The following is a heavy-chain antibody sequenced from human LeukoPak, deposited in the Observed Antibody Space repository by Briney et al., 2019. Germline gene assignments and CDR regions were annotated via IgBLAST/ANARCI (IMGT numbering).Heavy chain of an antibody. J-gene: IGHJ4*02. Sequence: GGSLRLSCAASGFTFSSYWMHWVRQAPGKGQVWVSRIDRDGISTRYADSVKGRFTISRDNAKNTLYLQMNSLRAEDTAVYFCTRDRRGDNGVDYWGQGTLVTVSS. D-gene: IGHD4-17*01. CDR2: IDRDGIST. V-gene: IGHV3-74*01. CDR3: TRDRRGDNGVDY. CDR1: GFTFSSYW.